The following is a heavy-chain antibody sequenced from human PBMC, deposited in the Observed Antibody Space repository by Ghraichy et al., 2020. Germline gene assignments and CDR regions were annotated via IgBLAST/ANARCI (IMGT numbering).Heavy chain of an antibody. J-gene: IGHJ4*02. D-gene: IGHD1-1*01. CDR2: FYYSGST. CDR3: ASPGGNWNDVFDY. CDR1: GGSISSSSYY. Sequence: SETLSLTCTVSGGSISSSSYYWDWIRQPPGKGLEWIGSFYYSGSTYYNPSLKSRVTISVDTSKNQFSLKLSSVTAADTAVYYCASPGGNWNDVFDYWGQGILVTVSS. V-gene: IGHV4-39*01.